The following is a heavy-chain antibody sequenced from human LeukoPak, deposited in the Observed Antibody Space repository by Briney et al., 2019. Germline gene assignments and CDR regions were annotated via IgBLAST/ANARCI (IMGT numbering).Heavy chain of an antibody. V-gene: IGHV1-2*06. CDR2: INPNSGGT. CDR3: ARVNNRYSSSRCDY. CDR1: GYTFTGYY. Sequence: ASVKVSCKASGYTFTGYYMHWVRQALGQGLEWMGRINPNSGGTNYAQKFQGRVTMTRDTSISTAYMELSRLRSDDTAVYYCARVNNRYSSSRCDYWGQGTLVTVSS. J-gene: IGHJ4*02. D-gene: IGHD6-13*01.